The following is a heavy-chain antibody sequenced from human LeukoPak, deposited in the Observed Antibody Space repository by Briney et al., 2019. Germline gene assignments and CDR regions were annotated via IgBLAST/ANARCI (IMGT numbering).Heavy chain of an antibody. CDR3: ARNGAYCLDY. Sequence: SETLSLTCAVSGGSISDGNWWSWVRQPPGKGLEWIGEIYHTGGTNYNPSLKSRAIILVDKSRNQFSLKLTSVAAADTAMYFCARNGAYCLDYWGQGILVTVSP. CDR1: GGSISDGNW. D-gene: IGHD4/OR15-4a*01. V-gene: IGHV4-4*02. J-gene: IGHJ4*02. CDR2: IYHTGGT.